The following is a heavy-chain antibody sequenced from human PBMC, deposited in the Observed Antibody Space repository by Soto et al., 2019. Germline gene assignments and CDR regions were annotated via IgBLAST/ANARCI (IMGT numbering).Heavy chain of an antibody. V-gene: IGHV3-11*01. D-gene: IGHD2-2*01. CDR3: ARALYQLPNYYFDY. CDR1: GFTFSDYY. CDR2: ISSSGSTI. Sequence: GGSLRLSCAASGFTFSDYYMSWIRQAPGKGLEWVSYISSSGSTIYYADSVKGRFTISRDNAKNSLYLQMNSLRAEDTAVYYCARALYQLPNYYFDYWGQGTLVTVSS. J-gene: IGHJ4*02.